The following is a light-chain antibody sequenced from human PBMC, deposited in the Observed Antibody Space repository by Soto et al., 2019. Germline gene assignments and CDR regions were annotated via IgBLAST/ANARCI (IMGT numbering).Light chain of an antibody. CDR3: CSSTSSTSLI. J-gene: IGLJ2*01. V-gene: IGLV2-14*03. CDR2: DVN. Sequence: QSALTQPASVSGSPGQSITISCTGTSSDIGGYKYVSWYQQHPGKVPKLLIFDVNNRPSGVSDRFSGSKSGNTASLTITGLQAEDEAEYYCCSSTSSTSLIFGGGTKLTV. CDR1: SSDIGGYKY.